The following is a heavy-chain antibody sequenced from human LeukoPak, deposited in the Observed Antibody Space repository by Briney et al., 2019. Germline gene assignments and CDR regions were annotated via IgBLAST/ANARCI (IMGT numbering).Heavy chain of an antibody. CDR3: ARPNGLDALDI. D-gene: IGHD3/OR15-3a*01. J-gene: IGHJ3*02. Sequence: ASVKVSCKASGYSFTAYNIHWVRQAPGQRLEWMGWIAPGNGNTKYSQKFQGRVTLTRDTSASTAYMELSSLTSEDTAVYYCARPNGLDALDIWGQGTMVTVSS. CDR1: GYSFTAYN. CDR2: IAPGNGNT. V-gene: IGHV1-3*01.